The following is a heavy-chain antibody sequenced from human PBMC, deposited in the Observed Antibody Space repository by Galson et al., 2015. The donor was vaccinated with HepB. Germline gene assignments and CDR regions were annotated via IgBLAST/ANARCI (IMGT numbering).Heavy chain of an antibody. CDR2: IYYSGST. Sequence: LSLTCTVSGGSVSSGSYYWSWIRQPPGKGLEWIGYIYYSGSTNYNPSLKSRVTISVDTSKNQFSLKLSSVTAADTAVYYCARVRYSSGWYDYYYYYMDVWGKGTTVTVSS. CDR3: ARVRYSSGWYDYYYYYMDV. J-gene: IGHJ6*03. CDR1: GGSVSSGSYY. D-gene: IGHD6-19*01. V-gene: IGHV4-61*01.